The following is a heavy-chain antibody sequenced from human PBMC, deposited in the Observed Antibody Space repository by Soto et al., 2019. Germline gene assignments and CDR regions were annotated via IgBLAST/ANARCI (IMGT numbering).Heavy chain of an antibody. D-gene: IGHD2-15*01. J-gene: IGHJ6*02. V-gene: IGHV1-69*01. Sequence: QVQLVQSGAEVKKPGSSVKVSCKASGGTFSSYAISWVRQAPGQGLEWMGGIIPIFGKANYAQKFHGRVTITADDSTSTAYMELSSLRSEYTAVNYCARVHDCSGGSCYVDGMDVWGQGTTVTVSS. CDR2: IIPIFGKA. CDR3: ARVHDCSGGSCYVDGMDV. CDR1: GGTFSSYA.